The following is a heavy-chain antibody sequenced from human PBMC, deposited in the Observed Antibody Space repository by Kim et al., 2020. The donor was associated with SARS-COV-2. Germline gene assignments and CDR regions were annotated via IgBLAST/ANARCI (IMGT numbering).Heavy chain of an antibody. CDR1: GFTFDDYA. CDR2: ISWNSGSI. D-gene: IGHD3-9*01. V-gene: IGHV3-9*01. Sequence: GGSLRLSCAASGFTFDDYAMHWVRQAPGKGLEWVSGISWNSGSIGYADSVKGRFTISRDNAKNSLYLQRNSLSAEDTALNYCAKAHNYDILTGSYYFDSGGKGALVTVSS. J-gene: IGHJ4*02. CDR3: AKAHNYDILTGSYYFDS.